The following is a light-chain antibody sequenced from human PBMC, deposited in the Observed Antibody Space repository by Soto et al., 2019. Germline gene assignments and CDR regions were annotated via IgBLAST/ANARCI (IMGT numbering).Light chain of an antibody. V-gene: IGKV3-20*01. CDR3: QQYGSSGT. CDR2: GAS. CDR1: QSVSNNY. Sequence: EIVLTQSPGTLSLSTGERASLSCRASQSVSNNYLAWYQQKPGQAPRLLIYGASNRATGIPDRFSGSGSGTDFTLTISRLEPEDFAGYYCQQYGSSGTFGQGTKVDIK. J-gene: IGKJ1*01.